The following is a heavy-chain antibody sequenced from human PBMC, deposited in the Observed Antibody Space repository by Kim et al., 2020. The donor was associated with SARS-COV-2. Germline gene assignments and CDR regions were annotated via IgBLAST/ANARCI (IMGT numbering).Heavy chain of an antibody. V-gene: IGHV3-11*01. Sequence: YYTGAVKGRVTITRDNAKNSLYLQLNSLSAEDTAVYYCERRGYYYDGMDVWGQGTTVTVSS. J-gene: IGHJ6*02. CDR3: ERRGYYYDGMDV.